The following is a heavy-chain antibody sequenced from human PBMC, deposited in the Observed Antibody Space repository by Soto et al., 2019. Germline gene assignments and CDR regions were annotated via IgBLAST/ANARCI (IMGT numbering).Heavy chain of an antibody. J-gene: IGHJ4*02. CDR2: IYYSGST. Sequence: QVQLQESGPGLVKPSQTLSLTCTVSGGSISSGDYYWSWIRQPPGKGLEWIGYIYYSGSTYYNPTLRSRVTISVDTSKHQFSLKLSSVTAADTAVYYCASHLVVVTATRDYWGQGTLVTVSS. CDR3: ASHLVVVTATRDY. CDR1: GGSISSGDYY. V-gene: IGHV4-30-4*01. D-gene: IGHD2-21*02.